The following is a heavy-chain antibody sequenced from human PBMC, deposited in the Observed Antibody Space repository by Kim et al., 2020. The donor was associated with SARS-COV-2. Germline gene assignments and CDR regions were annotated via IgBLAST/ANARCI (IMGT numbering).Heavy chain of an antibody. V-gene: IGHV4-31*11. J-gene: IGHJ6*02. Sequence: SETLSLTCAVSGGSISSGGYYWSWIRQHPGKGLEWIGYIYYGGNINYNPSLKSRLTISIATSKNQFSLKLSSVTAADTAVYYCAAALAAAAHFGVDVWG. CDR3: AAALAAAAHFGVDV. D-gene: IGHD6-13*01. CDR2: IYYGGNI. CDR1: GGSISSGGYY.